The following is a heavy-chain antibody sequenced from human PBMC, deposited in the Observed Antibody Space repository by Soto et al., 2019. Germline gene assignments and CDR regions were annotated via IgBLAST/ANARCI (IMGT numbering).Heavy chain of an antibody. V-gene: IGHV3-64*02. CDR3: DY. CDR1: GFTFGGFG. CDR2: VDSSGTYT. Sequence: GGSLRLSCAASGFTFGGFGMYWFRQAPGKGLQFVSAVDSSGTYTYYEDSVKGRFTISRDNSKNTLYLQMGSLRTEDMAVYYFDYWGQGTLVTVSS. J-gene: IGHJ4*02.